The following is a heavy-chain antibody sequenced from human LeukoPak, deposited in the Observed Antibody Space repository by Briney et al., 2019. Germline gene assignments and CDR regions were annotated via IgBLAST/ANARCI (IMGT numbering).Heavy chain of an antibody. Sequence: PGGSLRLSCAASGFTFSNFAIHWVRQAPGKGLEWVAVILYDGRNKYYGDSVEGRFTISRDNSKNTVYLEMNSLRAEDTAVYYCATTHRGGYSSSWYYFDYWGQGTLVTVSS. D-gene: IGHD6-13*01. CDR3: ATTHRGGYSSSWYYFDY. CDR2: ILYDGRNK. CDR1: GFTFSNFA. J-gene: IGHJ4*02. V-gene: IGHV3-30*03.